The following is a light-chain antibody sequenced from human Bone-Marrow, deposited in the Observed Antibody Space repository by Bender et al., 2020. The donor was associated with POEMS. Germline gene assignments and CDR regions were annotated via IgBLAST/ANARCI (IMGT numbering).Light chain of an antibody. CDR3: HVWDSSSDHFVV. CDR2: EDS. V-gene: IGLV3-1*01. Sequence: SYDLIQPPSVSVSPGQTARITCSGDKLGQKYASWYQQRPGQSPVLVIYEDSERPSGIPERYSGSNSGNTATLTIVRVEAGDEADYFCHVWDSSSDHFVVFGGGTKLTVL. CDR1: KLGQKY. J-gene: IGLJ2*01.